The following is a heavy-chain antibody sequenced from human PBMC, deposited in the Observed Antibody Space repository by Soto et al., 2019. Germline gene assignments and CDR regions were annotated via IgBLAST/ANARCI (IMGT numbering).Heavy chain of an antibody. CDR1: RFTVSSNY. CDR3: ARVAFGYYGMDV. Sequence: EVQLVESGGGLVQPGGSLRLSCAASRFTVSSNYMSWVRQAPGKGLEWVSVIYSGGSTYYADSVKGRFTISRDNSKKALYLQMNSLRAEDTAVYYCARVAFGYYGMDVWGQGTTVTVSS. CDR2: IYSGGST. J-gene: IGHJ6*02. D-gene: IGHD3-16*01. V-gene: IGHV3-66*01.